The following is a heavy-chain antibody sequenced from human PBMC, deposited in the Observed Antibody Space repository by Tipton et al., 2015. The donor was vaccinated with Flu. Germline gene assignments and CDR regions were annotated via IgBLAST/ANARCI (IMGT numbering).Heavy chain of an antibody. J-gene: IGHJ3*02. CDR3: AREGPYSSAWYGLDAFDI. Sequence: TLSLTCTVSGGSISNGTYYWSWIRRPAGKGLEWIGRVYTNGKTKYNPSLKSRVTISLDTSKNRFSLNLSSVTAADTAVYYCAREGPYSSAWYGLDAFDIWGQGTMVTVSS. CDR2: VYTNGKT. CDR1: GGSISNGTYY. D-gene: IGHD6-19*01. V-gene: IGHV4-61*02.